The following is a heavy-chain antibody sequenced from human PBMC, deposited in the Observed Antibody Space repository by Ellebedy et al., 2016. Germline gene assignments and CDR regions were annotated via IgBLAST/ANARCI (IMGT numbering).Heavy chain of an antibody. V-gene: IGHV3-11*01. CDR2: MTTIRSSVRNSI. Sequence: GESLKISXVASGFTFSDYHMSWIRQAPGKGLEWVSYMTTIRSSVRNSIYYADSVKGRFTISRDNAKNSLYLQMNGLRAEDTAVYYCAREGPALLWPVVWGQGTLVTVSS. CDR3: AREGPALLWPVV. D-gene: IGHD3-10*01. CDR1: GFTFSDYH. J-gene: IGHJ4*02.